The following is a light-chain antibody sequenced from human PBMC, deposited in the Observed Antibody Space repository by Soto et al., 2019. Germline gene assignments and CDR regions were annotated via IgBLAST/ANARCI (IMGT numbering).Light chain of an antibody. V-gene: IGKV1-39*01. Sequence: DIQMTQSPSSLSASVGDRVTITCRASQSISSYLNWYQQKPGKAPKLLIYAASSLQSGVPSRFSGSGSGTDFTLTISSLQPEDFATYYCQQSYSTLLFTFCPGTKVDIK. CDR3: QQSYSTLLFT. CDR1: QSISSY. J-gene: IGKJ3*01. CDR2: AAS.